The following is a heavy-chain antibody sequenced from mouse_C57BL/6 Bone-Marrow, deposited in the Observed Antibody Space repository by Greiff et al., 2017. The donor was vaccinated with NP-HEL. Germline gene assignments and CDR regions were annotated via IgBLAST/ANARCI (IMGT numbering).Heavy chain of an antibody. D-gene: IGHD2-4*01. V-gene: IGHV1-50*01. CDR1: GYTFTSYW. Sequence: QVQLQQPGAELVKPGASVKLSCKASGYTFTSYWMQWVKQRPGQGLEWIGEIDPSDSYTNYNQKFKGKATLTVDTSSSTAYMQLSSLTSEDSAVYYCARRIIYDYDGGVDYWGQGTSVTVSS. CDR3: ARRIIYDYDGGVDY. CDR2: IDPSDSYT. J-gene: IGHJ4*01.